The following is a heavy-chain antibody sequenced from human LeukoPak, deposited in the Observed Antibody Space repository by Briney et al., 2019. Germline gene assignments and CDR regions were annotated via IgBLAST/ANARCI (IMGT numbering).Heavy chain of an antibody. Sequence: PGGPLRLSCAASGFTFDDYAMHWVRQAPGKGLEWVSGISWNSGSIGYADSVKGRFTISRDNAKNSLYLQMNSLRAEDTALYYCAKADCSSTSCYTVDYWGQGTLVTVSS. D-gene: IGHD2-2*02. J-gene: IGHJ4*02. V-gene: IGHV3-9*01. CDR2: ISWNSGSI. CDR3: AKADCSSTSCYTVDY. CDR1: GFTFDDYA.